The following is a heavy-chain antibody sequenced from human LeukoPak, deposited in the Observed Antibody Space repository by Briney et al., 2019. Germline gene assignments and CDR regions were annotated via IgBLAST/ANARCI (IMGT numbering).Heavy chain of an antibody. Sequence: GGSLRLSCAASGFTFSSYGMHWVRQAPGKGLEWVAFIRYDGSNKYYADSVKGRFTISRDNSKNTLYLQMNSLRAEDTAVYYCAKDRRPYCSSTSCPLRYWGQGTLVTASS. CDR3: AKDRRPYCSSTSCPLRY. J-gene: IGHJ4*02. D-gene: IGHD2-2*01. CDR1: GFTFSSYG. CDR2: IRYDGSNK. V-gene: IGHV3-30*02.